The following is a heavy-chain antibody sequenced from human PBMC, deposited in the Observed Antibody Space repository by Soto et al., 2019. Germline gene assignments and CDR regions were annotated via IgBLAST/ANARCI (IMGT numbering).Heavy chain of an antibody. CDR3: VSVEGTPTVTGDYYYYAADA. V-gene: IGHV4-59*12. CDR1: GGTITYDY. D-gene: IGHD4-17*01. J-gene: IGHJ6*02. Sequence: SETLAPTCTVSGGTITYDYCSWLRQAPEKRLEWLGYIFDGGSANYNPSLKSRVSFSLDKSQNQLSLKLTSVTGADTAIYYCVSVEGTPTVTGDYYYYAADAWGQGTAVTVSS. CDR2: IFDGGSA.